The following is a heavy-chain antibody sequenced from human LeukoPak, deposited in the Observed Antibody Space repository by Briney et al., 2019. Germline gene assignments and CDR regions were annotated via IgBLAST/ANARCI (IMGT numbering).Heavy chain of an antibody. CDR2: IIPIFGTA. D-gene: IGHD6-19*01. V-gene: IGHV1-69*05. J-gene: IGHJ4*02. Sequence: SVKVSCKASGGTFSSYAIRWVRQAPGQGLEWMGRIIPIFGTANYAQKFQGRVTITTDESTSTAYMELSSLRSEDTAVYYCARERAVGWELIDYWGQGTLVTVSS. CDR3: ARERAVGWELIDY. CDR1: GGTFSSYA.